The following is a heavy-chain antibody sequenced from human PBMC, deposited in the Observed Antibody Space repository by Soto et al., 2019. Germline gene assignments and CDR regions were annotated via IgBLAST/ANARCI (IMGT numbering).Heavy chain of an antibody. CDR3: ARGGCSGGSCYPDDALDI. CDR1: GFAFSAYW. J-gene: IGHJ3*02. D-gene: IGHD2-15*01. V-gene: IGHV3-7*01. CDR2: IKQDGSKK. Sequence: EVQLVESGGGFVQPGGSLRLSCAASGFAFSAYWMSWVRQAPGKGLEWVANIKQDGSKKYYVDSVEGRFTFSRDNAKNSLYLQMNRLRAEDTAVYYCARGGCSGGSCYPDDALDIWGQGTMVTVSS.